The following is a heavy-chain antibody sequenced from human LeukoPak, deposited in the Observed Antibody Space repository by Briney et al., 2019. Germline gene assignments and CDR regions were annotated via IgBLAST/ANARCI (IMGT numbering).Heavy chain of an antibody. D-gene: IGHD2-15*01. J-gene: IGHJ3*02. CDR2: ISGSGGST. CDR3: AKEEPLRDAFDI. CDR1: AFPFSSHG. Sequence: PGGSLRLSCAGSAFPFSSHGMNWVRQAPGKGLEWVSAISGSGGSTYYADSVKGRFTISRDNSKNTLYLQMNSLRAEDTAVYYCAKEEPLRDAFDIWGQGTMVTVSS. V-gene: IGHV3-23*01.